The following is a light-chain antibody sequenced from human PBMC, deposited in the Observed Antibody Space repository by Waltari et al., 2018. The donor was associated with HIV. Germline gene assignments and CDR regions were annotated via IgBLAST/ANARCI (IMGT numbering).Light chain of an antibody. Sequence: QAVVTQEPSLTVSPGGTVTLTCGSSTGAVTSDHYPYWFQQTPGQAPRTLIYDTSNKPSWTPARFAGSLLVGKAALTLSGAQPEDEAEYYCLLSYGGARVFGGGTKLTVL. CDR2: DTS. CDR3: LLSYGGARV. V-gene: IGLV7-46*01. J-gene: IGLJ2*01. CDR1: TGAVTSDHY.